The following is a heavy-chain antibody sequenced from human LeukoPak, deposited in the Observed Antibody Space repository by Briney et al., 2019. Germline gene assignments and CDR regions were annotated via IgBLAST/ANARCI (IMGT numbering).Heavy chain of an antibody. CDR3: AREYGSGSYYSPYFDY. Sequence: GGSLRLSCAAPGFTFSSYWMNWVRQAPGKGLEWVANIKQDGSEKYYVDSVKGRFTISRDNAKNSLYLQMNSLRAEDTAVYYCAREYGSGSYYSPYFDYWGQGTLVTVSS. V-gene: IGHV3-7*01. CDR2: IKQDGSEK. D-gene: IGHD3-10*01. CDR1: GFTFSSYW. J-gene: IGHJ4*02.